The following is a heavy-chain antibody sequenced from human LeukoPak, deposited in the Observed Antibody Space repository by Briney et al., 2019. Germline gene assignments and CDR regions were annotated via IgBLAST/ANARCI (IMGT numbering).Heavy chain of an antibody. CDR3: AKDLCSGGSCIGDAFDI. J-gene: IGHJ3*02. V-gene: IGHV3-23*01. CDR1: GFTFSSYA. Sequence: PGGSLRLSCAASGFTFSSYAMSWVRQAPGKGLEWVSSISGSGGGTDYADSVKGRFAISRDNSKNTVYLQMNSLTAEDTAVYYCAKDLCSGGSCIGDAFDIWGQGTMVTVSS. D-gene: IGHD2-15*01. CDR2: ISGSGGGT.